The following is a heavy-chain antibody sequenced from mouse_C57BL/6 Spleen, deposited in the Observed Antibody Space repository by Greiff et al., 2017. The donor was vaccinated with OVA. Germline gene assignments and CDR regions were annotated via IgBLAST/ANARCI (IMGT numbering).Heavy chain of an antibody. CDR3: ARRGGTYLDN. CDR1: GYSFTGYY. D-gene: IGHD2-14*01. J-gene: IGHJ2*01. Sequence: EVQLQQSGPELVKPGASVKISCKASGYSFTGYYMNWVKQSPEQSLEWIGEINPSTGGTTYNQKFKAKATLTVDKSSSTAYMQLKSLTSEDSAVYYCARRGGTYLDNWGQGTTLTVSS. V-gene: IGHV1-42*01. CDR2: INPSTGGT.